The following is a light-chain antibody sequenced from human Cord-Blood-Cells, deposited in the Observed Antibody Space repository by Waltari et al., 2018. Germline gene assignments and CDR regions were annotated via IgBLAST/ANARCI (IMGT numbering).Light chain of an antibody. CDR1: SSDVGGYNY. Sequence: QSALTQPRSVSGSPGQSVTISCTGTSSDVGGYNYVSWYQQHPGKAPKLMIYDVSTRPSGVPDRFSGSKSGNTASLAISGLQSEDEADYYCAAWDDSLNGRVFGTGTKVTVL. CDR3: AAWDDSLNGRV. V-gene: IGLV2-11*01. J-gene: IGLJ1*01. CDR2: DVS.